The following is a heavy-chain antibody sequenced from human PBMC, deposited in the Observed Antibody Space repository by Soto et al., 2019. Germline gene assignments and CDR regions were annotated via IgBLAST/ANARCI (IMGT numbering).Heavy chain of an antibody. Sequence: PGGSLRLSCVGSGFTFNYYAMSWVRQAPGKGLEWVSGITDTGGRTFYADSVKGRFTISRDRNSLFLQMSNLKVEDTAVYYCAKDPGVETPGYPIFYFDSWGRGNLVTVSS. D-gene: IGHD3-9*01. CDR2: ITDTGGRT. CDR1: GFTFNYYA. J-gene: IGHJ4*02. V-gene: IGHV3-23*01. CDR3: AKDPGVETPGYPIFYFDS.